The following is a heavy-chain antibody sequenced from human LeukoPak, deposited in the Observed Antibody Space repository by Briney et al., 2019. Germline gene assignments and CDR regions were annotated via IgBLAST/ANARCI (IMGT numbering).Heavy chain of an antibody. J-gene: IGHJ3*02. Sequence: SGGSLRLPCAASGFTFSSYVMHWVRQAPGKGLEWVTIIWFDGNNKYYADSVKGRFTISRDNSKNTLYLQMNSLRAEDTAVYYCASARPTSSWTAFDIWGQGTMVTVSS. CDR3: ASARPTSSWTAFDI. CDR1: GFTFSSYV. V-gene: IGHV3-33*01. D-gene: IGHD6-13*01. CDR2: IWFDGNNK.